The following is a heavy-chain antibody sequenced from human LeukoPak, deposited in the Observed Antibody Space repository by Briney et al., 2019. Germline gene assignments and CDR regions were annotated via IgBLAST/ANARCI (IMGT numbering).Heavy chain of an antibody. V-gene: IGHV1-18*01. Sequence: ASVKVSCKASGYTFTTYGISWVRQAPGQGLEWMGWISAYNGNTNYAQKLQGRVTMTTDTSTSTAYMELRSLRSDDTAVYYCARGGPYDSSGYYYSGWFDPWGQGTLVTVSS. CDR1: GYTFTTYG. J-gene: IGHJ5*02. D-gene: IGHD3-22*01. CDR3: ARGGPYDSSGYYYSGWFDP. CDR2: ISAYNGNT.